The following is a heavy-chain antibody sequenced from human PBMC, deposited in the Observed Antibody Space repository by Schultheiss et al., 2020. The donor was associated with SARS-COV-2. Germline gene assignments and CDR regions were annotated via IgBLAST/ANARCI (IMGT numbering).Heavy chain of an antibody. CDR1: GGSFSGYY. Sequence: SETLSLTCAVYGGSFSGYYWSWIRQPPGKGLEWIGYIYYSGSTNYNPSLKSRVTISIDTSKNQFSLKLSSVTAADTAVYYCARSVPNLDIWGQGTMVTVSS. V-gene: IGHV4-59*01. CDR3: ARSVPNLDI. CDR2: IYYSGST. D-gene: IGHD2-2*01. J-gene: IGHJ3*02.